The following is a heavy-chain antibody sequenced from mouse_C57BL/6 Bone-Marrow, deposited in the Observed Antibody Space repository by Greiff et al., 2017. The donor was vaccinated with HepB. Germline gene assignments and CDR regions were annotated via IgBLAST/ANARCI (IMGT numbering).Heavy chain of an antibody. V-gene: IGHV1-39*01. Sequence: EVKLVESGPELVKPGASVKISCKASGYSFTDYNMNWVKQSNGKSLEWIGVINPNYGTTSYNQKFKGKATLTVDQSSSTAYMQLNSLTSEDSAVYYCASPHYYGSSYGYWGQGTTLTVSS. CDR2: INPNYGTT. CDR1: GYSFTDYN. CDR3: ASPHYYGSSYGY. J-gene: IGHJ2*01. D-gene: IGHD1-1*01.